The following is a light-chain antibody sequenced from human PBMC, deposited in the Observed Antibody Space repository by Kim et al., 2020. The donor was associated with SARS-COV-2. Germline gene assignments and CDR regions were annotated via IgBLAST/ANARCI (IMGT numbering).Light chain of an antibody. Sequence: DIQLTQSPSTLSASVGDRVIITCRASQTVSDWLAWYQQKPGDAPKLLIYQTSSLERGVTSRFSASGSGTEFSLTITSLQPDDFATYYCQHYGIFSPENTFGRGTKLEI. CDR2: QTS. V-gene: IGKV1-5*03. J-gene: IGKJ2*01. CDR1: QTVSDW. CDR3: QHYGIFSPENT.